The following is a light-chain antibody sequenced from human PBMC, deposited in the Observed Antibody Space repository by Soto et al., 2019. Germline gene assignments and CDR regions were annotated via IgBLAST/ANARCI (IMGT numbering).Light chain of an antibody. CDR3: QQYSSSPAT. CDR2: GAS. Sequence: EIVLTQSPGTLSLSPGERATLSCRASQSVRSSHLAWYQQKPGQAPRLLIYGASSRATGIPDRFSGSGSGTNFTLTIIRLEPQDYAVDSCQQYSSSPATFGQGTKVDI. CDR1: QSVRSSH. V-gene: IGKV3-20*01. J-gene: IGKJ1*01.